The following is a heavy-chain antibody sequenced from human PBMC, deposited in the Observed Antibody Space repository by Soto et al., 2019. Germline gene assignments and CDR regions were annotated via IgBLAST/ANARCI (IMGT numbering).Heavy chain of an antibody. D-gene: IGHD2-15*01. CDR2: ISAYNGDT. CDR1: GYTFTNYD. CDR3: ARSGLPDPVVVVGHTQGDP. J-gene: IGHJ5*02. Sequence: ASVKVSCKASGYTFTNYDINWVRQAPGQGLEWMGWISAYNGDTNYAQKLQGRVTMTTDTSTSTAYMELRSLRSDDTAVYYCARSGLPDPVVVVGHTQGDPWG. V-gene: IGHV1-18*01.